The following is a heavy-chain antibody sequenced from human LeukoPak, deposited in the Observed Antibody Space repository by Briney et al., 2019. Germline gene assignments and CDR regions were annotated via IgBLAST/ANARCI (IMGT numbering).Heavy chain of an antibody. Sequence: ASVKVSCKASGYTFTGYYMHWVRQAPGQGLEWMGWINPNSGGTNYAQKFQARVTMTRDTSISTAYMELSRLRSDDTAVYYCARGSLTLVVPGDAFDIWGQGTMVTVSS. J-gene: IGHJ3*02. D-gene: IGHD6-13*01. CDR3: ARGSLTLVVPGDAFDI. CDR2: INPNSGGT. CDR1: GYTFTGYY. V-gene: IGHV1-2*02.